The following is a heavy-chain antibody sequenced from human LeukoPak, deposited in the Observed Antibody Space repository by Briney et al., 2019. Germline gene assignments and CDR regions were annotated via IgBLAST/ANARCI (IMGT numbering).Heavy chain of an antibody. CDR1: GGSFSGYY. J-gene: IGHJ4*02. Sequence: SETLSLTCAVYGGSFSGYYWSWIRQPPGKGPEWIGEINHSGSTNYNPSLKSRVTISVDKSKNQFSLKLSSVTAADTSVYYCARDLATEYSSSWYYFDYWGQGTLVTVSS. CDR3: ARDLATEYSSSWYYFDY. V-gene: IGHV4-34*01. D-gene: IGHD6-13*01. CDR2: INHSGST.